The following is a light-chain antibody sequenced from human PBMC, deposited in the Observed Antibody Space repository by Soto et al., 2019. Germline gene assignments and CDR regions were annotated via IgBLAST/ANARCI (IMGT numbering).Light chain of an antibody. V-gene: IGLV1-40*01. Sequence: QSVLTQPPSVSGAPGQRVTISCTGSSSNIGAGYDVHWYQQLPGTAPKLLIYGNSTRPSGVPDRFSGSKSGTSASLAITGLEAEDEADYYCQSYDSSLSGWVFGGGTKRTVL. CDR3: QSYDSSLSGWV. J-gene: IGLJ3*02. CDR1: SSNIGAGYD. CDR2: GNS.